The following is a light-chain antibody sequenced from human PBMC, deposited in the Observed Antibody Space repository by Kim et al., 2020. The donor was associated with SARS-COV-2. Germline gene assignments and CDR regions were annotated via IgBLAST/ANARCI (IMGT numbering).Light chain of an antibody. CDR1: QGISSY. CDR3: QQLNSYLWT. Sequence: DIQLTQSPSFLSASVGDRVTITCRASQGISSYLAWYQQKPGKAPKLLIYAASTLQSGVPSRFSGSGSGTEFTLTISSLQPEDFATYYCQQLNSYLWTFGQGTQVDIK. V-gene: IGKV1-9*01. J-gene: IGKJ1*01. CDR2: AAS.